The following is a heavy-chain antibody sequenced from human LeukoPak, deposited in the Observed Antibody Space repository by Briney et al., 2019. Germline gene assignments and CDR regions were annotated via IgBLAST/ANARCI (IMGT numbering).Heavy chain of an antibody. D-gene: IGHD6-13*01. Sequence: GTSLRLSCAASGFTFISYAIHWVRQAPGKGLEWVAVISFHGTDTFYADSVKGRFTISRDNSKNTLYLQMSSLRGDDTAVYYCARHYRQQQLPNWFDPWGQGTLVTVSS. J-gene: IGHJ5*02. CDR1: GFTFISYA. V-gene: IGHV3-30*04. CDR3: ARHYRQQQLPNWFDP. CDR2: ISFHGTDT.